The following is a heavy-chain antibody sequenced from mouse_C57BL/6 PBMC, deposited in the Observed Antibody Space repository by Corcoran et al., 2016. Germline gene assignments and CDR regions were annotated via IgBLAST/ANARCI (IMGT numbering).Heavy chain of an antibody. CDR2: INPNNGGT. CDR3: ARAYYGSTHYYAMDY. Sequence: EVQLQQTGPELVKPGASVKISCKASGYTFTDYYMNWVKQSHGKSLEWIGDINPNNGGTSYNQKFKGKATLTVDKSSSTAYMELRSLTSEDSAVYYCARAYYGSTHYYAMDYWGQGTSVTVSS. J-gene: IGHJ4*01. D-gene: IGHD1-1*01. CDR1: GYTFTDYY. V-gene: IGHV1-26*01.